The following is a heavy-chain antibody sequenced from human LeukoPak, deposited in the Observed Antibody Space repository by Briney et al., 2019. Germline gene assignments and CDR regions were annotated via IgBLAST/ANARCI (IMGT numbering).Heavy chain of an antibody. CDR3: ARGRLDY. V-gene: IGHV1-2*02. J-gene: IGHJ4*02. Sequence: ASVKVSCKASGYTFAAYYMHWVRRAPGQGFEWMGWINPNSGGTNSAHKFQGRVTMTRDTSISTAYMELRNLRSDDTAVYYCARGRLDYWGQGTLVTVSS. CDR2: INPNSGGT. CDR1: GYTFAAYY.